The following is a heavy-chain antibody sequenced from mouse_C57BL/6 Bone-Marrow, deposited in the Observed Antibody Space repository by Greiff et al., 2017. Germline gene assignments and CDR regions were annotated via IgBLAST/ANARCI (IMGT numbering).Heavy chain of an antibody. CDR2: INPSNGGT. CDR3: ARPVYYDYDVGPWFAY. V-gene: IGHV1-53*01. J-gene: IGHJ3*01. CDR1: GYTFTSYW. Sequence: VQLQQPGPELVKPGASVKLSCKASGYTFTSYWMHWVKQRPGQGLEWIGNINPSNGGTNYNEKFKSKATLTVDKSSSTAYMQLSSLTSEDSAVYYCARPVYYDYDVGPWFAYWGQGTLVTVSA. D-gene: IGHD2-4*01.